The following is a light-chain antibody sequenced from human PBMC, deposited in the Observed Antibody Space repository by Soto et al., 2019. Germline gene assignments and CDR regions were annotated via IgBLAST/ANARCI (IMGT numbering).Light chain of an antibody. CDR3: SSYTSTHTYV. CDR2: EVS. V-gene: IGLV2-14*01. Sequence: QSVLTQPASVSGSPGQSITISCTGTSSDVGGYNYVSWYQQQPGKAPKLMIYEVSNRPSGVSNRFSGYKSGNTATLSISGLQAEHEAAYYCSSYTSTHTYVFGSGTKLTVL. CDR1: SSDVGGYNY. J-gene: IGLJ1*01.